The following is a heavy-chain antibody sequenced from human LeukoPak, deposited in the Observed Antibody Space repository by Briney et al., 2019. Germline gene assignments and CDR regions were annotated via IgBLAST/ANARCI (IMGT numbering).Heavy chain of an antibody. CDR1: GGSIRSYY. V-gene: IGHV4-59*12. D-gene: IGHD3-9*01. CDR2: ISNTGST. CDR3: ARLAPAFTGYANWLDP. J-gene: IGHJ5*02. Sequence: SETLSLTCTVSGGSIRSYYWSWIRQPPGKGLEWIAYISNTGSTNHNPSLKSRVTISEDTSQNQFSLKLTSVTAADTAVYYCARLAPAFTGYANWLDPWGQGTLVTVSS.